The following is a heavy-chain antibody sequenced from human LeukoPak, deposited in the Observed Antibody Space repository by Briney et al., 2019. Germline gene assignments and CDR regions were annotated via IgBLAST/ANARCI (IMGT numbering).Heavy chain of an antibody. CDR2: INHSGST. V-gene: IGHV4-34*01. D-gene: IGHD3-22*01. CDR3: ARQLMIDNYYYYYYMDV. Sequence: SETLSLTCAVYGGSFSGYYWSWIRQPPGKGLEWIGEINHSGSTNYNPSLKSRVTISIDTSKNQFSLKLSSVTAADTAVYYCARQLMIDNYYYYYYMDVWGRGTTVTISS. J-gene: IGHJ6*03. CDR1: GGSFSGYY.